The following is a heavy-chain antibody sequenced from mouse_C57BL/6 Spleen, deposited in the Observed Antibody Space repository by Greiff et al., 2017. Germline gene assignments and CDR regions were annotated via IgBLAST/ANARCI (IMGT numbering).Heavy chain of an antibody. CDR1: GFSFNTYA. J-gene: IGHJ4*01. Sequence: EVQRVESGGGLVQPKGSLKLSCAASGFSFNTYAMNWVRQAPGKGLEWVARIRSKSNNYATYYADSVKDRFTISRDDSESMLYLQMNNLKTEDTAMYYCVRQNRVDAMDYWGQGTSGTVSS. V-gene: IGHV10-1*01. CDR3: VRQNRVDAMDY. CDR2: IRSKSNNYAT.